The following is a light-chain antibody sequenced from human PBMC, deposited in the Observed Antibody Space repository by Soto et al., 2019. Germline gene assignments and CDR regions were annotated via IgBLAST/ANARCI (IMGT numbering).Light chain of an antibody. CDR2: GAS. CDR3: QQYGSSPWT. Sequence: LSISPGTLSLSTGERATLSCRASQSVSSSYLAWYQQKPGQAPRLLIYGASSRATGIPDRFSGSGSGTDFTLTISRLEPEDFAVYYCQQYGSSPWTFGQGTKVDIK. CDR1: QSVSSSY. J-gene: IGKJ1*01. V-gene: IGKV3-20*01.